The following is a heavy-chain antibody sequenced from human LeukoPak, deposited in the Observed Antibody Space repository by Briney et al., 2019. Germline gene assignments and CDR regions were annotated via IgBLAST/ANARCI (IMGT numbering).Heavy chain of an antibody. CDR1: GYTFTSYA. Sequence: ASVKVSCKASGYTFTSYAMNWVRQAPGQGLEWMGWINTNTGNPTYAQGFTGRFVFSLDTSVSTAYLQISSLKAEDTAVYYCAREDPPGTNWYFDLWGRGTLVTVSS. CDR2: INTNTGNP. J-gene: IGHJ2*01. D-gene: IGHD1-14*01. V-gene: IGHV7-4-1*02. CDR3: AREDPPGTNWYFDL.